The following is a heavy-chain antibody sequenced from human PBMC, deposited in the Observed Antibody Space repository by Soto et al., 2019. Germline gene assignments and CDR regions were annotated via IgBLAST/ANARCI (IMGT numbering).Heavy chain of an antibody. V-gene: IGHV3-11*05. Sequence: PGGSLRLSCAASGLTFGVYYMSWFRQAPGKGLEWVSYITSSGSYTKYADSVQGRFTISRDNAKNTLYLQMNSLRAEDTAIYYCARGPRAPPPHDYGMDVWGQGTTVTVSS. J-gene: IGHJ6*02. CDR3: ARGPRAPPPHDYGMDV. CDR2: ITSSGSYT. CDR1: GLTFGVYY.